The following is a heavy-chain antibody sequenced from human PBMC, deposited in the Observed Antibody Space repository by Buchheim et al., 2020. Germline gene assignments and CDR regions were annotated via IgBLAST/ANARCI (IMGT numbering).Heavy chain of an antibody. J-gene: IGHJ4*02. Sequence: EVQLLESGGGLVRPGGSLRLSCAASGFTFNNFAMSWIRQAPGKGLEWVSAISDSGGSTYYEDSVQGRFTISRDNFRNTLYLQMNGLRAEDTAVYYCAKGITIFGDSYYFDYWGQGTL. D-gene: IGHD3-3*01. CDR3: AKGITIFGDSYYFDY. V-gene: IGHV3-23*01. CDR2: ISDSGGST. CDR1: GFTFNNFA.